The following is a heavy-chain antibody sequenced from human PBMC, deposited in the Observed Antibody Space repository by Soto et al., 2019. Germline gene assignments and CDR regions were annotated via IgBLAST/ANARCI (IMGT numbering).Heavy chain of an antibody. CDR3: ARDGPPEDYVWGSYRYTIDY. D-gene: IGHD3-16*02. V-gene: IGHV3-48*02. CDR1: GFTFSSYS. CDR2: ISSSSSTI. J-gene: IGHJ4*02. Sequence: EVQLVESGGGLVQPGGSLRLSCAASGFTFSSYSMNWVRQAPGKGLEWVSYISSSSSTIHYADSVKGRFTISRDNAKNSLYLQMNSLRDEDTAVYYCARDGPPEDYVWGSYRYTIDYWGQGTLVTVSS.